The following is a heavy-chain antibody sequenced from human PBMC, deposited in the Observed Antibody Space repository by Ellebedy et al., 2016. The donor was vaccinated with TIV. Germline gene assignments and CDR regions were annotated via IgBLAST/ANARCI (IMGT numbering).Heavy chain of an antibody. V-gene: IGHV3-66*01. CDR3: ARDPRRGGDYGDNWFDP. CDR2: IYTDGGT. CDR1: GFTVSSSF. J-gene: IGHJ5*02. Sequence: PGGSLRLSCAASGFTVSSSFMSWVRQAPGKGLEWVSVIYTDGGTNYTDSVLGRFDISRDSSKNTLYLQMNSLRADDTAVYYCARDPRRGGDYGDNWFDPWGQGTLVTVSS. D-gene: IGHD4-17*01.